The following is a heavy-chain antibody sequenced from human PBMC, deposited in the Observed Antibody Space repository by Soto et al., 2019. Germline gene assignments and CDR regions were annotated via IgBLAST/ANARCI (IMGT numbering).Heavy chain of an antibody. V-gene: IGHV4-30-2*01. CDR1: GGSISSGGYS. Sequence: SETLSLTCAVSGGSISSGGYSWSWIRQPPGKGLEWIGYIYHSGSTYYNPSLKSRVTISVDRSKNQFSLKLSSVTAADTAVYYCARVTAYGDYGWFDPWGQGTLVTVSS. D-gene: IGHD4-17*01. J-gene: IGHJ5*02. CDR2: IYHSGST. CDR3: ARVTAYGDYGWFDP.